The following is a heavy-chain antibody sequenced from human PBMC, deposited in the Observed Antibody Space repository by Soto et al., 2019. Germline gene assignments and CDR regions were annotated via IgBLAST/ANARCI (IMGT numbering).Heavy chain of an antibody. J-gene: IGHJ5*02. CDR2: IYYSGST. V-gene: IGHV4-59*01. CDR3: ARGSWGVLTGDPNWFDP. D-gene: IGHD7-27*01. CDR1: GGSISSYY. Sequence: SETLSLTCTVSGGSISSYYWIWIRQPPGKGLEWIGYIYYSGSTNYNPSLKSRVTISVDTSKNQFSLKLSSVTAADTAVYYCARGSWGVLTGDPNWFDPWGQGTLVTVSS.